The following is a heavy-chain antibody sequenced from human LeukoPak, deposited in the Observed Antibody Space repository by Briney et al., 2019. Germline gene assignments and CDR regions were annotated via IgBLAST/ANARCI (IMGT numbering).Heavy chain of an antibody. J-gene: IGHJ4*02. CDR3: ARGPNTGAFDA. Sequence: ASVKVSCKASGYTFTMYYIHWVRQAPGQGLEWLGWINPKSGDTNFAQNFQGRVTMTRDTFISTAYMELSSLTSDDRAVYYCARGPNTGAFDAWGQGTLVTVSS. D-gene: IGHD7-27*01. CDR2: INPKSGDT. CDR1: GYTFTMYY. V-gene: IGHV1-2*02.